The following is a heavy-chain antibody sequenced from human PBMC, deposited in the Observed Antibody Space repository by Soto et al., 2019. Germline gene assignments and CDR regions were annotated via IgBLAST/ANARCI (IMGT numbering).Heavy chain of an antibody. D-gene: IGHD6-19*01. V-gene: IGHV4-59*01. Sequence: SETLSLTCTVSGGSISSYYWSWIRQPPGKGLEWIGYIYYSGSTNYNPSLKSRVTISVDTSKNQLSLKLSSVTAADTAVYYCARDRVGSSGWYGTYYYYGMDVWGQGTTVTVSS. CDR2: IYYSGST. CDR1: GGSISSYY. CDR3: ARDRVGSSGWYGTYYYYGMDV. J-gene: IGHJ6*02.